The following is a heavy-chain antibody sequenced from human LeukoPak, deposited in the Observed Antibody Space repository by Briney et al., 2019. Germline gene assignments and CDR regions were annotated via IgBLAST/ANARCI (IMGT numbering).Heavy chain of an antibody. CDR2: ITSDESIT. Sequence: GGSLRLSCAASGFTFSSYAMSWVRQAPGKGLMWVSRITSDESITNYADSVKGRFTISRDNAKNTLYLQMNSLRAEDTAVYYCARGGPADYWGQGTLVTVSS. V-gene: IGHV3-74*01. CDR1: GFTFSSYA. J-gene: IGHJ4*02. CDR3: ARGGPADY. D-gene: IGHD3-16*01.